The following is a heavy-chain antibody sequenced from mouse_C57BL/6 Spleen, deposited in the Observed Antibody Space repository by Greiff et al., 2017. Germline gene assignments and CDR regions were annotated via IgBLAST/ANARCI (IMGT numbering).Heavy chain of an antibody. Sequence: QVQLQQPGAELVKPGASVKLSCKASGYTFTSYWMHWVKQRPGQGLEWIGMIHPNSGSTNYNEKFKSKATLTVDKSSSTAYMQLSSLTSEDSAVYYCARREVGDYFDYWGQGTTLTVSS. CDR1: GYTFTSYW. V-gene: IGHV1-64*01. CDR2: IHPNSGST. CDR3: ARREVGDYFDY. J-gene: IGHJ2*01. D-gene: IGHD1-1*02.